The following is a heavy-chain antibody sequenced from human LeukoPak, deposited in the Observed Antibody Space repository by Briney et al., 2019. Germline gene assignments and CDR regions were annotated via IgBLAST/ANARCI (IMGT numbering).Heavy chain of an antibody. D-gene: IGHD5-18*01. V-gene: IGHV4-39*01. J-gene: IGHJ3*02. CDR1: GGSLTSNTYH. CDR2: NYYNWIT. CDR3: ASSEGAYTYDVAFDI. Sequence: SETLSLTCTVSGGSLTSNTYHWGWIRQPPGKGLVWIVLNYYNWITYFRPSLKSRDNVSEDTSKNQISLKLSSVTAADTAVYYCASSEGAYTYDVAFDIWGHGTMVTVSS.